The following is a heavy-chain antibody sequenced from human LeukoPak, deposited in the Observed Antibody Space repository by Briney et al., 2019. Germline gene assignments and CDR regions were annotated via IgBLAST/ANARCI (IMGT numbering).Heavy chain of an antibody. CDR1: GYTLTELS. Sequence: ASVKVSCKVSGYTLTELSMHWVRQAPGKGLEWMGGFDPEDGETIHAQKFQGRVTITRDTSASTAYMELSSLRSEDTAVYYCAREYYCGSGLNWFDPWGQGTLVTVSS. CDR3: AREYYCGSGLNWFDP. J-gene: IGHJ5*02. D-gene: IGHD3-10*01. V-gene: IGHV1-24*01. CDR2: FDPEDGET.